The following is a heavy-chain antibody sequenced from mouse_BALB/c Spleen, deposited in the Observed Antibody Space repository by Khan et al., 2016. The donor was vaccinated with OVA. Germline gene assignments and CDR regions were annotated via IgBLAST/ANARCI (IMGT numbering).Heavy chain of an antibody. CDR2: INPSNGYT. CDR1: GYTFTSYT. J-gene: IGHJ3*01. Sequence: QVQLKQSGAELARPGASVKMSCKVSGYTFTSYTIHWIKKRPGQGLEWIGYINPSNGYTNYNQKFKDKATLTTDKSSTTAYLQLSSLTSDDSAVYNGVRDGAYQRNGGWFAYRGQGTLVPGSA. D-gene: IGHD2-14*01. CDR3: VRDGAYQRNGGWFAY. V-gene: IGHV1-4*01.